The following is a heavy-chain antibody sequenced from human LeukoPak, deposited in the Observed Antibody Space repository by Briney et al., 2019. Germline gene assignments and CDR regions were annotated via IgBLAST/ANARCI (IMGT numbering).Heavy chain of an antibody. CDR2: ISCNSGGI. Sequence: GRSLRLSCAASGFTFDDYAMHWVRQAPGKGLEWVSGISCNSGGIGYADSVKGRFTISRDNAKNSVYLQMNSLRAEDTALYYCAKGYSYGYDYFDYWGQGTLVTVSS. CDR3: AKGYSYGYDYFDY. CDR1: GFTFDDYA. D-gene: IGHD5-18*01. V-gene: IGHV3-9*01. J-gene: IGHJ4*02.